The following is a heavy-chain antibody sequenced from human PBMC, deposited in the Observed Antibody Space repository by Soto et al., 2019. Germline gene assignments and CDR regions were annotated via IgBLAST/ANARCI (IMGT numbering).Heavy chain of an antibody. D-gene: IGHD3-22*01. Sequence: GESPNISCKGSGSTFTSYLIGWVRQMPGKRLEWMGIIYPGDSDTRYSPSFQGQVTISADKSISTAYLQWSSLKASDTAMYYCARKHYYDSSGYSTNWFDPWGQGTMVTVSS. CDR3: ARKHYYDSSGYSTNWFDP. CDR1: GSTFTSYL. CDR2: IYPGDSDT. V-gene: IGHV5-51*01. J-gene: IGHJ5*02.